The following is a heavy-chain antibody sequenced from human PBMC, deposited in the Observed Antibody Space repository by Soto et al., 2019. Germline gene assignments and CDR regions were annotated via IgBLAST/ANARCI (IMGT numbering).Heavy chain of an antibody. Sequence: QLQLQESGPGLVKPSETLSLTCTVSGGSISSSSYYWGWIRQPPGKGLEWIGSIYYSGSTYYNPSLKSRVTISVDTSKNQFSLKLSSVTAADTAVYYCARHDFGYGDYVSFDPWGQGTLVTVSS. V-gene: IGHV4-39*01. CDR3: ARHDFGYGDYVSFDP. CDR1: GGSISSSSYY. J-gene: IGHJ5*02. D-gene: IGHD4-17*01. CDR2: IYYSGST.